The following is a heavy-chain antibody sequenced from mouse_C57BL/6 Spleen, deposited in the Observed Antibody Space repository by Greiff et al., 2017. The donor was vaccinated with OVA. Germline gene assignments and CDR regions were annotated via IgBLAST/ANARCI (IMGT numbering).Heavy chain of an antibody. J-gene: IGHJ2*01. CDR3: ARHLYKGIYFGY. Sequence: EVQLVESGGGLVKPGGSLKLSCAASGFTFSDYGMHWVRQAPEKGLEWVAYISSGSSTIYYADTLKGRFTISRDNATNTLFLQMTSLRSEDAAMYYCARHLYKGIYFGYWGQGTTLTVSS. CDR2: ISSGSSTI. D-gene: IGHD1-3*01. CDR1: GFTFSDYG. V-gene: IGHV5-17*01.